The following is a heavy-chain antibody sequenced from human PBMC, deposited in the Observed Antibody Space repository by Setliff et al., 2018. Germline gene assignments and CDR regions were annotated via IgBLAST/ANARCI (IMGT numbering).Heavy chain of an antibody. J-gene: IGHJ6*03. CDR3: ARGGHIRYDYYYMDV. CDR2: VIPLLETT. V-gene: IGHV1-69*06. D-gene: IGHD5-18*01. Sequence: SVKVSCKASGDTFSTHALSWVRQAPGQGLEWMGGVIPLLETTKYAQKFQGRVTITADKSTSTGYMELSSLRSEDTALYYCARGGHIRYDYYYMDVWGKGTTVTVSS. CDR1: GDTFSTHA.